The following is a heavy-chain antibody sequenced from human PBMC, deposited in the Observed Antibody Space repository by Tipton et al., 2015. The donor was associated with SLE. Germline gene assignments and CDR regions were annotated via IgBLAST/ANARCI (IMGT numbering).Heavy chain of an antibody. J-gene: IGHJ4*02. V-gene: IGHV3-74*01. D-gene: IGHD5-24*01. CDR2: INSDGSTT. Sequence: GSLRLSCAASGFTFTNSWMHWVRQAPGKGPAWVSRINSDGSTTNYADSVKGRFTISRDNAKSTLYLQMNSLRAEDTAVYYCARSEMATITYWGQGTLVTVSS. CDR1: GFTFTNSW. CDR3: ARSEMATITY.